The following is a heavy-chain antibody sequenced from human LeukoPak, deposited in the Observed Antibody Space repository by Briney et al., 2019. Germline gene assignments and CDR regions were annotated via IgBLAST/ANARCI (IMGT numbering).Heavy chain of an antibody. CDR1: GGSISSSNYY. CDR3: ARDFGDYRVDY. V-gene: IGHV4-39*01. J-gene: IGHJ4*02. CDR2: IHYSGNT. Sequence: SETLSLTCTVSGGSISSSNYYWGWIRQPPGKGLEWIGTIHYSGNTYYNPSLKSRVAISVDTSKNQFSLRLSSVTAADTAVYYCARDFGDYRVDYWGQGTLVTVSS. D-gene: IGHD4-17*01.